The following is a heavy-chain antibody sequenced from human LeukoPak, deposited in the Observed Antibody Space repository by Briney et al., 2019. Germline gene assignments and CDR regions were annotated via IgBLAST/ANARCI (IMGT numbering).Heavy chain of an antibody. CDR1: GFTFSSYA. CDR2: ISGSGGST. J-gene: IGHJ4*02. D-gene: IGHD6-19*01. V-gene: IGHV3-23*01. CDR3: AKDRTSGWFGYFDY. Sequence: GGSLRLSCAASGFTFSSYAMSWVRQAPGKGLEWDSAISGSGGSTYYADSVKGRFTISRDNSKNTLYLQMNSLRAEDTAVYYCAKDRTSGWFGYFDYWGQGTLVTVSS.